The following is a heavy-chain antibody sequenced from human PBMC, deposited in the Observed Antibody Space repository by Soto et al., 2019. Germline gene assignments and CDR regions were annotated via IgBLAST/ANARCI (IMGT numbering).Heavy chain of an antibody. J-gene: IGHJ6*02. V-gene: IGHV1-18*01. Sequence: ASVKVSCKASGYTFTSYGISWVRQAPGQGLEWMGWISAYNGNTNYAQKLQGRVTMTTDTSTSTAYMELRSLRSDDTAVYYCARDGPVVPAAMSYYYYGMDVWGQGTTVTVSS. D-gene: IGHD2-2*01. CDR2: ISAYNGNT. CDR3: ARDGPVVPAAMSYYYYGMDV. CDR1: GYTFTSYG.